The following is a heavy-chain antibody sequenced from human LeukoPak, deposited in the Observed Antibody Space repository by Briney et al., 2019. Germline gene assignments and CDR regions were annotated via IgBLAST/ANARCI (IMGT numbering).Heavy chain of an antibody. J-gene: IGHJ4*02. V-gene: IGHV4-34*01. Sequence: SETLSLTCAVYGGSFSGYYWSWIRQPPGKGLEWIGEINHSGSTNYNPSLKSRVTISVDTSKNQFSLKLSSVIAADTAVYYCARGRGYDYVWGSYRSRPLFDYWGQGTLVTVSS. CDR2: INHSGST. D-gene: IGHD3-16*02. CDR1: GGSFSGYY. CDR3: ARGRGYDYVWGSYRSRPLFDY.